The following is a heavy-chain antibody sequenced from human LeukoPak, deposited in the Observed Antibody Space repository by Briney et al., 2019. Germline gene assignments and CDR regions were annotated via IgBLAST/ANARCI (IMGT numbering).Heavy chain of an antibody. V-gene: IGHV4-39*07. CDR3: AREREYSSSWYRRDYYYMDV. CDR2: IYYSGST. Sequence: PSETLSLTCTVSGGSISSSSYYWGWIRQPPGKGLEWIGSIYYSGSTYYNPSLKSRVTISVDKSKNQFSLKLSSVTAADTAVYYCAREREYSSSWYRRDYYYMDVWGKGTTVTVSS. CDR1: GGSISSSSYY. J-gene: IGHJ6*03. D-gene: IGHD6-13*01.